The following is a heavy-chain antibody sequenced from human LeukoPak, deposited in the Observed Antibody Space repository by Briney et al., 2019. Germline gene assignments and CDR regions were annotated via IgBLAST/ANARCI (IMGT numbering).Heavy chain of an antibody. Sequence: GESLKISCKGSGYTFTSFWIGWVRQMPGKGLEWMGIIYPGDSDTRYSPSFQGQVTISADKSISTAYLQWSSLKPSDTAIYYCARQAGSFIAVAGLHPWGQRTLVTVSS. CDR3: ARQAGSFIAVAGLHP. D-gene: IGHD6-19*01. CDR2: IYPGDSDT. CDR1: GYTFTSFW. V-gene: IGHV5-51*01. J-gene: IGHJ5*02.